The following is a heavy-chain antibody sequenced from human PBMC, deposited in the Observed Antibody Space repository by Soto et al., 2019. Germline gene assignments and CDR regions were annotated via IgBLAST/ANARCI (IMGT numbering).Heavy chain of an antibody. J-gene: IGHJ6*02. V-gene: IGHV3-15*07. CDR2: IKSKTDGGTT. D-gene: IGHD1-26*01. CDR1: GFTFSNAW. Sequence: GGSLRLSCAASGFTFSNAWMNWVRQAPGKGLEWVGRIKSKTDGGTTDYAAPVKGRFTISRDDSKNTLYLQMNSLKTEDTAVYYCTTAGGSYYPYYYYGMDVWGQGTTVTVSS. CDR3: TTAGGSYYPYYYYGMDV.